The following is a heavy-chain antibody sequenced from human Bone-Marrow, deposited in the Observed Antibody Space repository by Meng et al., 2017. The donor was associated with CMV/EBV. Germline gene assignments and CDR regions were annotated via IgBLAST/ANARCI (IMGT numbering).Heavy chain of an antibody. V-gene: IGHV2-5*02. CDR2: IYWDGDK. Sequence: VKEFVPALLNTTQPRPLTCTFSGFSINANGMGVGWIRQHPGKALEWLALIYWDGDKRYSPSLKSRLTITKDTSNNQVVLTMTNMGPVDTATYFCAHRPTEGLFDYWGQGTLVTVSS. CDR3: AHRPTEGLFDY. CDR1: GFSINANGMG. J-gene: IGHJ4*02.